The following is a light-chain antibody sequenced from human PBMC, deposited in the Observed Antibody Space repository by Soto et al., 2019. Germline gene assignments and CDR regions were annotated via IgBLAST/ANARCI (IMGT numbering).Light chain of an antibody. V-gene: IGKV1-5*03. J-gene: IGKJ1*01. Sequence: DIQMTQSPSTLSAFVGDRVTITCRASQSISTWLAWYQQKPGKAPKLLMYKASSLESGVPSRFSGSGSGTEFTLTISSLQPDDFATYYCQQYNTYSRTFGQETKVDIK. CDR3: QQYNTYSRT. CDR1: QSISTW. CDR2: KAS.